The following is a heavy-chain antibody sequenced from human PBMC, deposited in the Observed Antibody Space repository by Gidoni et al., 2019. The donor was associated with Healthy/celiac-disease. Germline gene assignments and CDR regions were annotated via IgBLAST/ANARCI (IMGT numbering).Heavy chain of an antibody. Sequence: EVQLVESGGGLVQPGGSLSLSCAASGFTFSSDSMHWVRQAPGKGLEWVSYISSSSSTIYYADSVKGRFTISRDNAKNSLYLQMNSLRDEDTAVYYCARDEGRYCSSTSCPTPFDYWGQGTLVTVSS. D-gene: IGHD2-2*01. CDR3: ARDEGRYCSSTSCPTPFDY. CDR2: ISSSSSTI. J-gene: IGHJ4*02. V-gene: IGHV3-48*02. CDR1: GFTFSSDS.